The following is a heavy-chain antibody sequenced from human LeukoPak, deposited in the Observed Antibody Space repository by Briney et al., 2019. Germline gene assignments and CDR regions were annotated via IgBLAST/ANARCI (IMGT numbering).Heavy chain of an antibody. CDR2: IYHGGNT. D-gene: IGHD2-21*02. J-gene: IGHJ4*02. V-gene: IGHV4-4*02. Sequence: SETLSLTCAVSGVSISSVNWWSWVRQPPGKALEWIGEIYHGGNTNYNPSLKSRLTLSVDKSKNQFSLRLSSVTAADTAMYYCARGVWYSFDNWGQGTLVTVSS. CDR3: ARGVWYSFDN. CDR1: GVSISSVNW.